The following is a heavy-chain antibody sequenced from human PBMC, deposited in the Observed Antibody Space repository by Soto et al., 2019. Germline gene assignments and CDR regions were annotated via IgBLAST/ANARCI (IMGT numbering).Heavy chain of an antibody. CDR1: GFTPRNYA. Sequence: GGSLRLPCAASGFTPRNYAMNWVRQAPGKGLEWVSSLSSSGADTYYADSVEGRFTISKDISRNILFLQMSNLRAEDTAVYYCAKDTLGRDKTFYYLDYWGQGTLVTVSS. D-gene: IGHD2-15*01. CDR2: LSSSGADT. V-gene: IGHV3-23*01. CDR3: AKDTLGRDKTFYYLDY. J-gene: IGHJ4*02.